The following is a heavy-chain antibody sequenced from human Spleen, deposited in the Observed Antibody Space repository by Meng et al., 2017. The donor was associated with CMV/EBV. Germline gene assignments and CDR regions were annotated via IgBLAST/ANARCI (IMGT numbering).Heavy chain of an antibody. J-gene: IGHJ5*02. CDR1: FITYE. Sequence: FITYEIKWVRQATGQGLEWMGRMNPSSGNTDYSKKFQGRVSITRDTSISTFYMELSSLRSEDTAVYYCARGKRDFWSGFIPDWFDPWGQGTLVTVSS. CDR2: MNPSSGNT. CDR3: ARGKRDFWSGFIPDWFDP. D-gene: IGHD3-3*01. V-gene: IGHV1-8*02.